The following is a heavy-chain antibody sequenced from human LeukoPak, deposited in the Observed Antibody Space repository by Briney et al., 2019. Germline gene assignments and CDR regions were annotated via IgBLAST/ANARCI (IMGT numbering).Heavy chain of an antibody. J-gene: IGHJ4*02. CDR2: MNPNSGNT. CDR3: ARTPGRILEWLDY. Sequence: EASVKVSCKASGYTFTSYDINWVRQATGQGLEWMGWMNPNSGNTGYAQKFQGRVAMTRNTSISTAYMELSSLRSEDTAVYYCARTPGRILEWLDYWGQGTLVTVSS. CDR1: GYTFTSYD. V-gene: IGHV1-8*01. D-gene: IGHD3-3*01.